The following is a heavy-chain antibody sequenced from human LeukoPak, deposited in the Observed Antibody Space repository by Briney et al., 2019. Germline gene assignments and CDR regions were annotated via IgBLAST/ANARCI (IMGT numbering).Heavy chain of an antibody. D-gene: IGHD3-10*01. CDR1: GYTFTSYY. Sequence: ASVKVSCKASGYTFTSYYMHWVRQAPGHGLEWMGIINPSGGSTSYAQKFQGRVTMTRDTSTSTVYMELSSLRAEDTAVYYCARDRGPRTGFMVREAYDYWGQGTLVTVSS. CDR3: ARDRGPRTGFMVREAYDY. CDR2: INPSGGST. V-gene: IGHV1-46*01. J-gene: IGHJ4*02.